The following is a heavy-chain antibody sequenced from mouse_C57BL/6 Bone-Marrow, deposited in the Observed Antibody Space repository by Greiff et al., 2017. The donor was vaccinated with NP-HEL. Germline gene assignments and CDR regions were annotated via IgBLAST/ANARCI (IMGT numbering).Heavy chain of an antibody. V-gene: IGHV1-15*01. D-gene: IGHD1-1*01. Sequence: LVESGAELVRPGASVTLSCKASGYTFTDYEMHWVKQTPVHGLEWIGAIDPETGGTAYNQKFKGKAILTADKSSSTAYMELRSLTSEDSAVYYCTRVNYYGSSYVDYWGQGTTLTVSS. CDR1: GYTFTDYE. J-gene: IGHJ2*01. CDR2: IDPETGGT. CDR3: TRVNYYGSSYVDY.